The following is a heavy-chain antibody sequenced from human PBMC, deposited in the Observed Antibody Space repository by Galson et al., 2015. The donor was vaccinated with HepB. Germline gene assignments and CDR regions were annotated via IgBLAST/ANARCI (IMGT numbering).Heavy chain of an antibody. CDR3: ARGGYCSGASCYLGTFDI. Sequence: SLRLSCAASGFIFSTYSMNWVRQAPGKGLEWLAYITSSSASIYYAYSVKGRFTLSRDNAKNSLFLEMNTLRDDDTAVYYCARGGYCSGASCYLGTFDIWGQGTLVTVSS. D-gene: IGHD2-15*01. V-gene: IGHV3-48*02. CDR2: ITSSSASI. CDR1: GFIFSTYS. J-gene: IGHJ3*02.